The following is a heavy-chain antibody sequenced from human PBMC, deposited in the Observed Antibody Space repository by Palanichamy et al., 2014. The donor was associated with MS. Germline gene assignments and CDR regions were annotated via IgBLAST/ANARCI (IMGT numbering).Heavy chain of an antibody. V-gene: IGHV4-59*01. CDR2: IYYSGST. D-gene: IGHD1-26*01. CDR3: ARDRSWSREGYYGMDV. J-gene: IGHJ6*02. CDR1: GGPISSYY. Sequence: QVQLQESGPGLVKPSETLSLTCTVFGGPISSYYWSWIRQPPGKGLEWIGYIYYSGSTNYNPSLKSRVTISLDTSKNQFSLKLSSVTAADTAVYYCARDRSWSREGYYGMDVWGQGTTVTVSS.